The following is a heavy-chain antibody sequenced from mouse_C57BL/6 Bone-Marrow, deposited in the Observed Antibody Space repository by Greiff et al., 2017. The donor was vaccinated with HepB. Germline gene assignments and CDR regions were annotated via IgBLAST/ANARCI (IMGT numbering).Heavy chain of an antibody. CDR1: GYTFTSYW. CDR2: IYPGSGST. D-gene: IGHD2-2*01. CDR3: ARSGDGYDWYFDV. Sequence: VQLQQPGAELVKPGASVKMSCKASGYTFTSYWITWVKQRPGQGLEWIGDIYPGSGSTNYNEKFKSKATLTVDTSSSTAYMQLSSLTSEDSAVYYCARSGDGYDWYFDVWGTGTTVTVSS. V-gene: IGHV1-55*01. J-gene: IGHJ1*03.